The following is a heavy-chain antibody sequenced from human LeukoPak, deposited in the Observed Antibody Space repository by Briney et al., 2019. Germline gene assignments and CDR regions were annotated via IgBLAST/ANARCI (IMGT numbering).Heavy chain of an antibody. V-gene: IGHV3-48*03. J-gene: IGHJ3*02. D-gene: IGHD3-22*01. CDR3: ARDQYYYDSLDAFDI. CDR1: GFTFSSYE. CDR2: ISSSGSTI. Sequence: PGGSLRLSCAASGFTFSSYEMNWVRQAPGKGLEWVSYISSSGSTIYYADSVKGRFTISRDNAKNSLYLQMNSLRAVDTAVYYCARDQYYYDSLDAFDIWGQGTMVTVSS.